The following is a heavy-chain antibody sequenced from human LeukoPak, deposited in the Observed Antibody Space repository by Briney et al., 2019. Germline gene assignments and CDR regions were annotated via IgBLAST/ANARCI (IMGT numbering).Heavy chain of an antibody. D-gene: IGHD2-2*01. CDR2: IYSGGNT. V-gene: IGHV3-53*01. CDR1: GFTVSSNS. CDR3: ARWYCSSITCYYDY. Sequence: GGSLRLSCAASGFTVSSNSMSWVRQAPGKGLEWVSVIYSGGNTYYADSVKGRFTISRDNFQNTLFLQMNSLRVEDTAMYYCARWYCSSITCYYDYWGQGTLVTVSS. J-gene: IGHJ4*02.